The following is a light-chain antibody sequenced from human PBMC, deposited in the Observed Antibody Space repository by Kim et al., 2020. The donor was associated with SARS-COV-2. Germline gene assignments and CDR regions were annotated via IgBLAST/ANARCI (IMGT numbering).Light chain of an antibody. CDR3: QAWDSSVVV. V-gene: IGLV3-1*01. CDR1: KLGDKY. CDR2: QDN. Sequence: VSPGQTASITCSGDKLGDKYACWYQQKPGQSPVLVIYQDNKRPSGIPERFSGSNSGNTATLTISGTQAMDEADYYCQAWDSSVVVFGGGTKLTVL. J-gene: IGLJ2*01.